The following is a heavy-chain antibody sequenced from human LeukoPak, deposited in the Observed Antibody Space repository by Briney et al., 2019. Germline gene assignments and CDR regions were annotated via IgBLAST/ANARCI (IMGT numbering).Heavy chain of an antibody. Sequence: SGPTLVNPTETLRLTCTVSGFSLSNARMGMSWIRQPPGKALKWLAHIFSNDEKSYSTSLKSRLTISKDTSKSQVVLTMTNMDPVDTATYYCARIFPIAAAGLDYWGQRTLVTVSS. D-gene: IGHD6-13*01. CDR2: IFSNDEK. CDR1: GFSLSNARMG. CDR3: ARIFPIAAAGLDY. V-gene: IGHV2-26*01. J-gene: IGHJ4*02.